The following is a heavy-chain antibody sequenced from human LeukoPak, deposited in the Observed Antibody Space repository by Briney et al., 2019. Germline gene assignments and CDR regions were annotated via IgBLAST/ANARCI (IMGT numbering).Heavy chain of an antibody. Sequence: PGGSLRLSCEASGFTFSSYSMNWVRQAPGKGLEWVSYISSSSTIYYADSVKGRFTISRDNAKNSLYLQMNSLRAEDTAVYYCARDNDYGARPDYWGQGTLVTVSS. V-gene: IGHV3-48*01. J-gene: IGHJ4*02. CDR2: ISSSSTI. D-gene: IGHD4-17*01. CDR3: ARDNDYGARPDY. CDR1: GFTFSSYS.